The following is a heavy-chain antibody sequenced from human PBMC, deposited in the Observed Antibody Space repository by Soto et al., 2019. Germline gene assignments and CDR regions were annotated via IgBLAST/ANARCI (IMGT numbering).Heavy chain of an antibody. CDR1: GYTFSTYG. D-gene: IGHD1-1*01. Sequence: ASVKVSCKASGYTFSTYGMHWVRQAPGQSLEWMGWLNGGTGQTRYSQRFQDRVIITRDTSASTGYMELSSLRSEDTAVYYCARGKGMEENYFYYGLDIWGQGTTVTVS. J-gene: IGHJ6*02. CDR2: LNGGTGQT. CDR3: ARGKGMEENYFYYGLDI. V-gene: IGHV1-3*01.